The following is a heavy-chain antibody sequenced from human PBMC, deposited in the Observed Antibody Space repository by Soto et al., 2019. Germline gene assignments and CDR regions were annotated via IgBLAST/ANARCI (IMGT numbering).Heavy chain of an antibody. D-gene: IGHD2-2*01. V-gene: IGHV4-30-4*01. Sequence: QVQLQESGPGLVKPSQTLSLTCTVSGGSISSGDYYWSWIRQPPRKGLEWIGYIYYSGSTYYNPSLKSRVTISVDTSKNQFSLKLRSVTAADTAVYYCARESPYQLRGALDAFDIWGQGTMVTVCS. CDR3: ARESPYQLRGALDAFDI. CDR2: IYYSGST. J-gene: IGHJ3*02. CDR1: GGSISSGDYY.